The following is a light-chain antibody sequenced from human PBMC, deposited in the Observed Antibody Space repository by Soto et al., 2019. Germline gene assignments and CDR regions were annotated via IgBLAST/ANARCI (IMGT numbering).Light chain of an antibody. CDR3: QQYNNWPRT. J-gene: IGKJ1*01. Sequence: EFVLTQSPGTLSLSPWERATLSCRASQTVRNNYLAWYQQKPGQAPRLLIYDASSRATGIPDRFSGGGSGTDFTLTISSLQSEDFAVYYCQQYNNWPRTFGQGTKVDIK. V-gene: IGKV3-20*01. CDR2: DAS. CDR1: QTVRNNY.